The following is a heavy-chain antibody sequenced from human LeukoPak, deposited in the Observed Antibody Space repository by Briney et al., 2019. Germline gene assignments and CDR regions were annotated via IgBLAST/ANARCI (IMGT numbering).Heavy chain of an antibody. Sequence: GASVKVSCKASGYTFTSYGISWVRQAPGQGLEWMGWISAYNGNTNYAQKLQGRVTMTTDTSTSTAYMELRSLRADDTAVYYCARGGNYGGNPPDYYWYFDLWGRGTLVTVSS. CDR3: ARGGNYGGNPPDYYWYFDL. J-gene: IGHJ2*01. CDR2: ISAYNGNT. V-gene: IGHV1-18*01. CDR1: GYTFTSYG. D-gene: IGHD4-23*01.